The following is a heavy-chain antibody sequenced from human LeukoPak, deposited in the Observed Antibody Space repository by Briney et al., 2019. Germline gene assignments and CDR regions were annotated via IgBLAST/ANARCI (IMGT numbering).Heavy chain of an antibody. CDR2: ISDASRTI. V-gene: IGHV3-48*04. D-gene: IGHD3-3*01. CDR1: GFTFRNSG. CDR3: ARDQYDTWSRRGNFDS. Sequence: RSGGSLRLSCAASGFTFRNSGMNWVRQAPGKGLEWVSYISDASRTIYYADSVKGRFTISRDNTKNSLYLQMNSLRVKDTAVFYCARDQYDTWSRRGNFDSWGQGTLVIVSS. J-gene: IGHJ4*02.